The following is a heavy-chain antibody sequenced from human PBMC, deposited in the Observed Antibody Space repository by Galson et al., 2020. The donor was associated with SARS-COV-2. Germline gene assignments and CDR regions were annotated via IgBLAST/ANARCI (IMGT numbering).Heavy chain of an antibody. V-gene: IGHV3-33*01. J-gene: IGHJ6*02. D-gene: IGHD3-9*01. CDR1: GFTFSSYG. CDR2: FWFEGSNK. CDR3: ARDAGYYDILRGGMDV. Sequence: GESLKIYCEGSGFTFSSYGMHWVRQAPGKGLEWVAVFWFEGSNKYYADSVKGRFTISRDNSKNTLYLQMNSLRAEDTAVYYCARDAGYYDILRGGMDVWGQGTTVTVSS.